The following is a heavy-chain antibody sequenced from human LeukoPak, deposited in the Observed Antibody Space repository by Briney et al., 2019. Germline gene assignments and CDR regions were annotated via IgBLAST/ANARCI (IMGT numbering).Heavy chain of an antibody. CDR2: ISGSGGST. J-gene: IGHJ6*02. CDR3: ARVGYCSGGSCYSGMDV. CDR1: GFTFSSYA. Sequence: GGSLRLSCAASGFTFSSYAMSWVRQAPGKGLEWVSAISGSGGSTYYADSVKGRFTISRDNSKNTLYLQMNSLRAEDTAVYYCARVGYCSGGSCYSGMDVWGQGTTVTVSS. V-gene: IGHV3-23*01. D-gene: IGHD2-15*01.